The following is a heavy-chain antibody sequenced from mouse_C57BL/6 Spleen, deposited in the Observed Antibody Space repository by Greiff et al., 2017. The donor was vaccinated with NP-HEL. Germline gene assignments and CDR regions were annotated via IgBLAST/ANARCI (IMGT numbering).Heavy chain of an antibody. J-gene: IGHJ3*01. D-gene: IGHD2-4*01. CDR2: INYDGSST. CDR3: ARGGYDYAAWFAY. V-gene: IGHV5-16*01. CDR1: GFTFSDYY. Sequence: EVQLVESEGGLVQPGSSMKLSCTASGFTFSDYYMAWVRQVPEKGLEWVANINYDGSSTYYLDSLKSRFIISRDNAKNILYLQMSCLKSEDTATYYCARGGYDYAAWFAYWGQGTLVTVSA.